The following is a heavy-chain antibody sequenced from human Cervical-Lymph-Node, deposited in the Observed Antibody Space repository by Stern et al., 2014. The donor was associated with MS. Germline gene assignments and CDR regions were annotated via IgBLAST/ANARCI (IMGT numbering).Heavy chain of an antibody. J-gene: IGHJ3*02. CDR1: GGSISSGGYS. V-gene: IGHV4-30-2*01. D-gene: IGHD4-17*01. CDR3: ARSSVTTPNAFDI. Sequence: LQLQESGSGLVKPSQTLSLTCAVSGGSISSGGYSWSWIRQPPGKGLDGIGYIYHSGSTYYNPSLKSRVTISVDRSKNQFSLKLSSVTAADTAVYYCARSSVTTPNAFDIWGQGTMVTVSS. CDR2: IYHSGST.